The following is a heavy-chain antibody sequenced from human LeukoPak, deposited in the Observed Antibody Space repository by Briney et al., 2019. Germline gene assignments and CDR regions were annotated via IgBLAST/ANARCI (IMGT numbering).Heavy chain of an antibody. CDR3: AKDLGVRAQYFDY. J-gene: IGHJ4*02. Sequence: GGSLRLSCAASGFTFNTYAIHWVRQAPGKGLEWVAVISYDGSNKYYADSVKGRFTISRDNSKNTLYLQMNSLRAEDTAVYYCAKDLGVRAQYFDYWGQGTLVTVSS. D-gene: IGHD3-10*01. CDR1: GFTFNTYA. CDR2: ISYDGSNK. V-gene: IGHV3-30*04.